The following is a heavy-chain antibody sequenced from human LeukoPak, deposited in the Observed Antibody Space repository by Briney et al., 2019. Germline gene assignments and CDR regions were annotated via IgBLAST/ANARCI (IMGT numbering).Heavy chain of an antibody. CDR3: TTGEPPTNVLLWFGERPDYFDY. J-gene: IGHJ4*02. CDR1: GGTFSSYA. Sequence: SVKVSCKASGGTFSSYAISWVRQAPGQGLEWMGGIIPIFGTANYAQKFQGRVTITADESTSTAYMELSSLRSEDTAVYYCTTGEPPTNVLLWFGERPDYFDYWGQGTLVTVSS. CDR2: IIPIFGTA. V-gene: IGHV1-69*01. D-gene: IGHD3-10*01.